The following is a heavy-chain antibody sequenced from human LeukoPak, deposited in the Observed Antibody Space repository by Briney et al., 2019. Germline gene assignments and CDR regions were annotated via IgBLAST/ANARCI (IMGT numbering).Heavy chain of an antibody. CDR2: INPDSGGA. D-gene: IGHD6-19*01. Sequence: ASMKVSCKASGYTFTGYYMHWVRQAPGQGFERMGWINPDSGGANYAQKFQGRVTMTRDTSISTAYMELSRLRSDDTAVYYCARDLGFRGYSSDWSSGWGQGTLVTVSS. J-gene: IGHJ4*02. CDR1: GYTFTGYY. CDR3: ARDLGFRGYSSDWSSG. V-gene: IGHV1-2*02.